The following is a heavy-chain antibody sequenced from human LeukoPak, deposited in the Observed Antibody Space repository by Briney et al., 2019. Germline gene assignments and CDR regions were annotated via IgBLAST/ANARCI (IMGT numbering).Heavy chain of an antibody. J-gene: IGHJ6*03. D-gene: IGHD3-16*01. Sequence: ASVKVSCKASGYPFTNYGINWVRQAPGHGLEWMGWINPSGGSTSYAQKFQGRVTMTRDTSTSTVYMELSSLRSEDTAVYYCARTIMSYYYYYMDVWGKGTTVTVSS. CDR2: INPSGGST. CDR3: ARTIMSYYYYYMDV. V-gene: IGHV1-46*01. CDR1: GYPFTNYG.